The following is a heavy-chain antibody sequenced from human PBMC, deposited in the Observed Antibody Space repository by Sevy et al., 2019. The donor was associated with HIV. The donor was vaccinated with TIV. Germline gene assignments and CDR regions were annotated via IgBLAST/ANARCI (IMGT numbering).Heavy chain of an antibody. V-gene: IGHV3-21*06. CDR1: GFTFGEYV. J-gene: IGHJ3*02. D-gene: IGHD3-10*01. CDR2: ISSSSNYI. Sequence: GGSLRLSCTASGFTFGEYVMSLVRQAPGKGLEWVSSISSSSNYIYYEDSVKGRFTISRDNAKNSLYLQMNSLRAEDTAVYYCARPYGSGSWEAFDIWGQGTMVTVSS. CDR3: ARPYGSGSWEAFDI.